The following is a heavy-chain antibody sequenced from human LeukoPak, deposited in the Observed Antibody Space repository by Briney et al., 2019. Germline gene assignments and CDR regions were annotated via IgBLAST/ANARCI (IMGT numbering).Heavy chain of an antibody. V-gene: IGHV3-23*01. CDR3: VKHSGGVVGNSDS. CDR1: GFTFSSYA. CDR2: VGRSGVDT. D-gene: IGHD1-1*01. Sequence: GGLLRLSCVASGFTFSSYAVSWFRQAPGKGLEWVSTVGRSGVDTFYADSVRGRFTISKDSSQNTLQMNSLSAEDTAIYYCVKHSGGVVGNSDSWGQGILVTVSS. J-gene: IGHJ4*02.